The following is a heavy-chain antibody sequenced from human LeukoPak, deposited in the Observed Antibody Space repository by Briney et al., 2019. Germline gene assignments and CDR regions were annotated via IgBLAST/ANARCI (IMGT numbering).Heavy chain of an antibody. CDR1: GFTFSRHG. V-gene: IGHV3-21*01. CDR3: ARESYDSRGNYPRDFDS. Sequence: PGGSLRLSCAASGFTFSRHGMNWVRQAPGKGLEWISSISSGSIYAHYSDSVEGRFSISRDDANSFLYLQMSSLRAEDTAVYYCARESYDSRGNYPRDFDSRGQGTLVTVSS. D-gene: IGHD3-22*01. J-gene: IGHJ4*02. CDR2: ISSGSIYA.